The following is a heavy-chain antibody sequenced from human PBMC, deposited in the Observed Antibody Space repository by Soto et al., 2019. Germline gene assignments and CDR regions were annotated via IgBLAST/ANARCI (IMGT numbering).Heavy chain of an antibody. CDR1: GFTFSDAW. J-gene: IGHJ4*02. D-gene: IGHD6-13*01. V-gene: IGHV3-23*01. CDR2: ISGSGDTT. CDR3: AKPPSRLIAAAGTFIDY. Sequence: GGSLRLSCAASGFTFSDAWMSWVRQAPGEGLEWVSSISGSGDTTYYADSVKGRFTISRDNSKNTLYLQMNSLRAEDTAVYYYAKPPSRLIAAAGTFIDYWGQGTLVTVSS.